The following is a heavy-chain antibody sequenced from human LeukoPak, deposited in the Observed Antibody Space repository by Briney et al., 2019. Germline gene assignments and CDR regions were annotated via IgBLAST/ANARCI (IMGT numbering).Heavy chain of an antibody. Sequence: SETLSLTCAVYGGSFSGYYWRWIRQPPGKGLEWIGEINHSGSTNYNPSLKSRVTISVDTSKNQFSLKLSSVTAADTAVYYCASRRPPAARRAYHFDYWGQGTLVTVSS. V-gene: IGHV4-34*01. CDR3: ASRRPPAARRAYHFDY. D-gene: IGHD6-6*01. CDR2: INHSGST. J-gene: IGHJ4*02. CDR1: GGSFSGYY.